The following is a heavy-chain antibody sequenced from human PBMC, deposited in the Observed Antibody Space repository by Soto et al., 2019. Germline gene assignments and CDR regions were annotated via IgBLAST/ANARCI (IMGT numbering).Heavy chain of an antibody. V-gene: IGHV3-23*01. CDR3: AKSPGFHGIAAAVLRDY. Sequence: EVQLLESGGGLVQPGGSLRLSCAASGFTFSSYAMSWVRQAPGKGLEWVSAISGSGGSTYYADSVKGRFTISRDNSKNTLYLQMNSLRAEDTAVYYCAKSPGFHGIAAAVLRDYWGQGTLVTVSS. D-gene: IGHD6-13*01. J-gene: IGHJ4*02. CDR1: GFTFSSYA. CDR2: ISGSGGST.